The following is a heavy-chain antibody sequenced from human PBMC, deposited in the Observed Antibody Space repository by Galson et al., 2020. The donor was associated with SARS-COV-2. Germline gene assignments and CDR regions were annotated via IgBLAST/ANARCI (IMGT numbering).Heavy chain of an antibody. Sequence: GESLKISCQTSGYNFATSWIAWVRQMPGKGLEWMGIIYPRDSDTRYSPTFRGQVTISADKSINTAYLEWGSLKASDTAIYFCARHGAGSSGYWHLDRWGRGTPVTVSS. CDR3: ARHGAGSSGYWHLDR. V-gene: IGHV5-51*01. J-gene: IGHJ2*01. CDR2: IYPRDSDT. CDR1: GYNFATSW. D-gene: IGHD3-16*01.